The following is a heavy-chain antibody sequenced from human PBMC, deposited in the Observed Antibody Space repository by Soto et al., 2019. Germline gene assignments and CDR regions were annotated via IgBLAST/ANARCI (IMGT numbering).Heavy chain of an antibody. CDR2: VSYDGGKE. Sequence: QVQLVESGGGVVQPGRSLRLSCAASGFTFSNYGMHWVRQAPGKGLEWAAVVSYDGGKEYYADSVKGRFTISRDNSKNALYLQMNSLRPEDTAVYYCAKDIALVRGVIVDMDVWGQGTTVTVSS. D-gene: IGHD3-10*01. J-gene: IGHJ6*02. CDR3: AKDIALVRGVIVDMDV. V-gene: IGHV3-30*18. CDR1: GFTFSNYG.